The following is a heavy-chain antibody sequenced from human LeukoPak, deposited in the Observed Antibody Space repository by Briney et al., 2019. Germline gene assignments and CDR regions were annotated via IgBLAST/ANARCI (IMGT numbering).Heavy chain of an antibody. J-gene: IGHJ4*02. V-gene: IGHV1-2*02. D-gene: IGHD3-9*01. Sequence: ASVKVSCKTSGYSFNDYYLHWVRQAPGQGLEWMGWINPNSGRTHYAPKFQGRVTLTTDTSITTAYMELSSLISGDTALYYCARDSSAILTGYYHFLGQGTLVTVSS. CDR1: GYSFNDYY. CDR3: ARDSSAILTGYYHF. CDR2: INPNSGRT.